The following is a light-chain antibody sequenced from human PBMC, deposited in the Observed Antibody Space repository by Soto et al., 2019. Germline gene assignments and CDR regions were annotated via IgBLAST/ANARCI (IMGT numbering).Light chain of an antibody. Sequence: DIQMTQSPSTLYASVGDRVTITCRASQSISSWLAWYQQKPGKAPKLLIYKASSLESGVPSRFSGSGSGTEFTLTISSLQSDDCATYYCQQYNSYSLTFGGGTKVEIK. J-gene: IGKJ4*01. CDR1: QSISSW. CDR3: QQYNSYSLT. CDR2: KAS. V-gene: IGKV1-5*03.